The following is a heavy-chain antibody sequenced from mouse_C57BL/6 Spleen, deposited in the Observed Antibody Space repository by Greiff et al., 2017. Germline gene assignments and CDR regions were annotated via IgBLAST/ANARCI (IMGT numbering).Heavy chain of an antibody. CDR2: IRSKSNNYAT. D-gene: IGHD2-1*01. J-gene: IGHJ3*01. CDR1: GFSFNTYA. V-gene: IGHV10-1*01. CDR3: VSYYGNYAWCAY. Sequence: EVQRVESGGGLVQPKGSLKLSCAASGFSFNTYAMNWVRQAPGKGLEWVARIRSKSNNYATYYADSVKDRFTISRDDSESMLYLQMNNLKTEDTAMYYCVSYYGNYAWCAYWGQGTLVTVSA.